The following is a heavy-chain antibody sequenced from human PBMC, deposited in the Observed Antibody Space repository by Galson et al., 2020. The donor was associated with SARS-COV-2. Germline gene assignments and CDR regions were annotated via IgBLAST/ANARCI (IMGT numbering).Heavy chain of an antibody. V-gene: IGHV4-59*08. J-gene: IGHJ6*03. D-gene: IGHD6-19*01. CDR3: ARHGRVAVPGTSPVVYYYYMDV. CDR1: GDSMIGYY. Sequence: SETLSLTCTVSGDSMIGYYWSWIRQPPGKGLEWIAYISSSGTTNYNPSLKSRVTVSKDTSKSQLSLQLNSVTAADTAVYYCARHGRVAVPGTSPVVYYYYMDVWGRGTTVTVSS. CDR2: ISSSGTT.